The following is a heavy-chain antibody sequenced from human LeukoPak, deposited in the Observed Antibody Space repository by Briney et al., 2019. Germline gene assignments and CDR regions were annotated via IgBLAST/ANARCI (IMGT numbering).Heavy chain of an antibody. V-gene: IGHV5-51*01. CDR3: ARLGGGGDIVVVPAAMSDDAFDI. CDR2: IYPGDSDT. J-gene: IGHJ3*02. D-gene: IGHD2-2*01. CDR1: GYSFTSYW. Sequence: GESLKISCKGSGYSFTSYWIGWVRQMPGKGLEWMGIIYPGDSDTRYSPSFQGQVTISADKSISTAYLQWSSLKASDTAMYYCARLGGGGDIVVVPAAMSDDAFDIWGQGTMVTVSS.